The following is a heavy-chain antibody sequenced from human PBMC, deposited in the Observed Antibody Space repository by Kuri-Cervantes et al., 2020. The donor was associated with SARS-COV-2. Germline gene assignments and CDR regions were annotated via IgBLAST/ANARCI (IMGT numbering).Heavy chain of an antibody. CDR1: GFTFSSYA. V-gene: IGHV3-30-3*01. CDR3: AKVYDFWSGYPIDFDY. CDR2: ISYDGSNK. Sequence: GESLKISCAASGFTFSSYAMHWVRQAPGKGLEWVAVISYDGSNKYYADSVKGRFTISRDNSKNTLYLQMNSLRAEDTAVYYCAKVYDFWSGYPIDFDYWGQGTLVTVSS. D-gene: IGHD3-3*01. J-gene: IGHJ4*02.